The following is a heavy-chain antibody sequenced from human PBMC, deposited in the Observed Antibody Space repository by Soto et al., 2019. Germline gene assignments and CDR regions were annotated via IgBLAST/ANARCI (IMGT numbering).Heavy chain of an antibody. CDR3: ARRIRFLETDEWFGVPYCGMDV. V-gene: IGHV1-69*06. J-gene: IGHJ6*04. CDR1: GGTFSSYA. D-gene: IGHD3-3*01. Sequence: QVQLVQSGAEVKKPGSSVKVSCKASGGTFSSYAISWVRQAPGQGLEWMGGIIPIFGTANYAQKFQGRVTITADKATSTAYMELSSLRAEDTAVYYCARRIRFLETDEWFGVPYCGMDVWGKGTTVTVSS. CDR2: IIPIFGTA.